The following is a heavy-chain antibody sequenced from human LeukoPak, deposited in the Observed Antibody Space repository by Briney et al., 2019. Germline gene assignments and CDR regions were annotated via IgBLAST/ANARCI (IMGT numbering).Heavy chain of an antibody. Sequence: PGGSLRLSCAASGFTFSDYYMSWIRQAPGKGLEWVSYISSSSTYKNYADSVKGRFTISRDNARNSLFLQMNSLRAEDTAVYFCARSPHYCASGSSPLYYFDYWGQGTLVTVSS. V-gene: IGHV3-11*03. CDR3: ARSPHYCASGSSPLYYFDY. CDR1: GFTFSDYY. CDR2: ISSSSTYK. D-gene: IGHD3-10*01. J-gene: IGHJ4*02.